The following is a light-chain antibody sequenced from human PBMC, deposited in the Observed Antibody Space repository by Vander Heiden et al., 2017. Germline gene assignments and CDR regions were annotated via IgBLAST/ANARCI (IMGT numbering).Light chain of an antibody. J-gene: IGLJ2*01. CDR1: SSDVGGYNY. Sequence: QSALTQPASVSGSPGQSITISCTGTSSDVGGYNYVSWYQQHPGKAPKLMIYDGSNRPAGVANRFSGSKSGNTASLTISGLQAEDEADYYCSSDTSSSTLVFGGGTKLTVL. CDR3: SSDTSSSTLV. CDR2: DGS. V-gene: IGLV2-14*01.